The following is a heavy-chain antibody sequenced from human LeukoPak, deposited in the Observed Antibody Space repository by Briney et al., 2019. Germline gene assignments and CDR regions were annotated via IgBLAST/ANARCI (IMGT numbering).Heavy chain of an antibody. V-gene: IGHV1-46*01. CDR1: GYTFTSYY. Sequence: ASVKVSCKASGYTFTSYYMHWVRQAPGEGLEWMGIINPTGGSTSYAQKFQGRVTMTRDTSTSTFYMELSSLRSEDTAVYYCARDHYHKIHSVMVTAPDYWGQGTLVIVSS. D-gene: IGHD2-21*02. CDR2: INPTGGST. CDR3: ARDHYHKIHSVMVTAPDY. J-gene: IGHJ4*02.